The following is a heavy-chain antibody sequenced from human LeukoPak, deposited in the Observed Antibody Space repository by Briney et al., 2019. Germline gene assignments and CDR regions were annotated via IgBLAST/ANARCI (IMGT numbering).Heavy chain of an antibody. CDR1: GFTFSSYW. V-gene: IGHV3-74*01. CDR2: INSDGSST. J-gene: IGHJ4*02. Sequence: PGGSLRLSCAASGFTFSSYWMHWVRQAPGKGLVWVSRINSDGSSTSYADSVKGRFTISRDNAKNTLYLQMNSLRAEDTAVYYCAKDRIVSGYSYGYGGHFDYWGQGTLVTVSS. D-gene: IGHD5-18*01. CDR3: AKDRIVSGYSYGYGGHFDY.